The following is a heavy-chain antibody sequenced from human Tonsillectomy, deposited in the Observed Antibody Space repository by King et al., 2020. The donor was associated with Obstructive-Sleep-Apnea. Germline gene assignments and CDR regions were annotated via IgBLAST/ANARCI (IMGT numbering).Heavy chain of an antibody. J-gene: IGHJ4*02. CDR1: GYTFTNYG. D-gene: IGHD4-11*01. Sequence: QLVQSGAEVKKPGASVKVSCKASGYTFTNYGLSWVRQAPGQGLEWMGWISAYNCNTNYAHKLQGRVTMTTDTSTSTAYMELRGLRSDDTAVYYCARSEDYNDHDFDYWGQGTLVTVSS. CDR2: ISAYNCNT. V-gene: IGHV1-18*01. CDR3: ARSEDYNDHDFDY.